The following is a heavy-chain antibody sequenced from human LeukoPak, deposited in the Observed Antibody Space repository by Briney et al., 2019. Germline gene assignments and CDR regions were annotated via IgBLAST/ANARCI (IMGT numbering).Heavy chain of an antibody. D-gene: IGHD2-2*02. CDR3: ARDKECSSTSCYTGFDP. CDR1: GFTFSSYS. V-gene: IGHV3-48*02. CDR2: ISSSSSTI. Sequence: GGSLRPSCAASGFTFSSYSMNWVRQAPGKGLEWVSYISSSSSTIYYADSVKGRFTISRDNAKNSLYLQMNSLRDEDTAVYYCARDKECSSTSCYTGFDPWGQGTLVTVSS. J-gene: IGHJ5*02.